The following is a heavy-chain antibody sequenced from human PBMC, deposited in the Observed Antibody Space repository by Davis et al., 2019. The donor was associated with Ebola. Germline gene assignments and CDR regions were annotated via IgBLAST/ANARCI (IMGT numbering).Heavy chain of an antibody. CDR2: ISTSSSTI. D-gene: IGHD3-3*01. V-gene: IGHV3-48*02. CDR1: GFTFSNYA. CDR3: ARDRTVYYDFWSAEAFDI. Sequence: PGGSLRLSCAASGFTFSNYAMNWVRQAPGKGLEWVSYISTSSSTIYYADSVKGRFTISRDNAKNSLYLQMNSLRDEDTAVYYCARDRTVYYDFWSAEAFDIWGQGTMVTVSS. J-gene: IGHJ3*02.